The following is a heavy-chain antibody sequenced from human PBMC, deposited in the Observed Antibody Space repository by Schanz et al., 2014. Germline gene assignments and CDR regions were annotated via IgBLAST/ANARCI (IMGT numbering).Heavy chain of an antibody. CDR3: ARAAYSHGLDV. CDR1: GITFSDYA. V-gene: IGHV3-23*04. CDR2: IASGGSHT. D-gene: IGHD3-16*01. Sequence: EVQLVESGGGLVRPGDSLRLSCAASGITFSDYAMSWVRQAPGKGLEWVSTIASGGSHTFYADSVTGRFTISGDNSNNTLSLQMNSLKTEDTAVYFCARAAYSHGLDVWGRGTTV. J-gene: IGHJ6*02.